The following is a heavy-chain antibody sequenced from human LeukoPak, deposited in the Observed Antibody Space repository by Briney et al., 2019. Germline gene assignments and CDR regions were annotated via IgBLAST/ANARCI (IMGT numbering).Heavy chain of an antibody. CDR2: INPNSGGT. CDR1: GYTFTGYY. Sequence: ASVKVSCKASGYTFTGYYMHWVRQAPGQGLEWMGRINPNSGGTNYAQKFQGRVTMTRDTSISTAYMELSRLRSDDTAVYYCARAERYRYSSSAVWFGPWGQGTLVTVSS. CDR3: ARAERYRYSSSAVWFGP. V-gene: IGHV1-2*06. D-gene: IGHD6-6*01. J-gene: IGHJ5*02.